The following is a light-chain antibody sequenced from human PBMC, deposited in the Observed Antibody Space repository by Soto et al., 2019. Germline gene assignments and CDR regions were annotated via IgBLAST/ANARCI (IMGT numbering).Light chain of an antibody. CDR1: QSISRW. V-gene: IGKV1-5*01. Sequence: DIQITQSPSSLSASVGDRVTITCRASQSISRWLAWYQEKPGKAPKVLIYDASNLESGVPSRFSGSGSGTEFTLTISRLQPDDFATYYCQQYSSYWTFGQGTKLDIK. CDR3: QQYSSYWT. CDR2: DAS. J-gene: IGKJ1*01.